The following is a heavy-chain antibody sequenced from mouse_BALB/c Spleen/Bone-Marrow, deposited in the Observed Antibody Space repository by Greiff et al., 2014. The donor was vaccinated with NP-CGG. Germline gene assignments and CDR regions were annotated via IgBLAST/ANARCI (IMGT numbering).Heavy chain of an antibody. V-gene: IGHV1S22*01. CDR1: GHTFTHYW. J-gene: IGHJ4*01. Sequence: LKQAGAEVGGAGGSGKLTCKGSGHTFTHYWGHWGEERPGQGLGGIGNIYPGSGSTNYDEKFKRKATLTVDTSSTTAYMQLSSLTTEDSAVYYCTRDKATPYYAMDYWGQGTSVTVSS. CDR2: IYPGSGST. D-gene: IGHD6-1*01. CDR3: TRDKATPYYAMDY.